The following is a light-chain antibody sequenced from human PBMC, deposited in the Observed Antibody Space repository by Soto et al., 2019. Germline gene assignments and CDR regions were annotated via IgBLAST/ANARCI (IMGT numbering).Light chain of an antibody. CDR3: SSYRSGSTKI. CDR1: SSDIGGYKY. V-gene: IGLV2-14*01. Sequence: HSALTQPASVSGSPGQSITISCTGTSSDIGGYKYVSWYQQYPGKAPKLMIYEVNYRPSGVSNRFSGSKSGNTASLTISGLQAEDEADYYCSSYRSGSTKIFGSGTKVTVL. CDR2: EVN. J-gene: IGLJ1*01.